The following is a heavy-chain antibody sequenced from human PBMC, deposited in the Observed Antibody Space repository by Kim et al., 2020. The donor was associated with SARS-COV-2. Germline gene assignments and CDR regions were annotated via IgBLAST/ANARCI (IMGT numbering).Heavy chain of an antibody. J-gene: IGHJ5*02. Sequence: ASVKVSCKASGYTFTRYDINWVRQATGQGLEWMGWMNPNSGNTGYAQKFQGRVTMTRNTSISTAYMELSSLRSEDTAVYYCARGLSSGDWFDPWGQGTLVTVSS. V-gene: IGHV1-8*01. CDR2: MNPNSGNT. D-gene: IGHD3-10*01. CDR1: GYTFTRYD. CDR3: ARGLSSGDWFDP.